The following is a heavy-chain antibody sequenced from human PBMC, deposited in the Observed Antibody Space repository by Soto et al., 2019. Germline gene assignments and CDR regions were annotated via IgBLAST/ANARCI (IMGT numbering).Heavy chain of an antibody. V-gene: IGHV4-59*01. CDR3: ARDLWGYCGTDCYPLDV. CDR2: MYNTGST. J-gene: IGHJ6*02. Sequence: SETLSLTCTVSGGSISGYYWSWIRQPPGKGLEWIGYMYNTGSTVYNPSFKSRVTISVDASKNQFSLKLNSVTAADTAVYYCARDLWGYCGTDCYPLDVWGQGTTVTVS. D-gene: IGHD2-21*02. CDR1: GGSISGYY.